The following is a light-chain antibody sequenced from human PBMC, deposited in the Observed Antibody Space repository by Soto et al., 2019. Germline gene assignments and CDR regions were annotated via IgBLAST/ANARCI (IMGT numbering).Light chain of an antibody. V-gene: IGKV3-15*01. CDR2: DAS. Sequence: EIVMTQSPGTLSVSPGERVTLSCRASQSVRNNLAWYQQKPGQGPRLLIYDASTRATGIPARFSGSGSGTEFTLTISSLQSEDFAVYYCQQYNNWITFGQGTRLAIK. CDR1: QSVRNN. J-gene: IGKJ5*01. CDR3: QQYNNWIT.